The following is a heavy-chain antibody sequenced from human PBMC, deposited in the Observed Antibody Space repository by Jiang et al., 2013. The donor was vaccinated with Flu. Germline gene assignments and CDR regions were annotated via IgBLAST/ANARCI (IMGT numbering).Heavy chain of an antibody. V-gene: IGHV2-5*02. CDR2: IYWDDDK. J-gene: IGHJ2*01. Sequence: KPTQTLTLTCTFSGFSLSTSGVGVGWIRQPPGKALEWLALIYWDDDKRYSPSLKSRLTVTKDTSKNQVVLTMTNMDPVDTATYYCALHYDSSGYWRGYRYFDLWGRGTLVTVSS. CDR1: GFSLSTSGVG. D-gene: IGHD3-22*01. CDR3: ALHYDSSGYWRGYRYFDL.